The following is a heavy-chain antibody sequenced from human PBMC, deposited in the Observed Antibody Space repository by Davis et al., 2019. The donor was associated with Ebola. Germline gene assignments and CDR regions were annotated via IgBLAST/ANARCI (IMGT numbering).Heavy chain of an antibody. V-gene: IGHV3-21*01. Sequence: GESLKISCAASGFTFSSYSMNWVRQAPGKGLEWVSSISSSSSYIYYADSVKGRFTISRDNAKNSLYLQMNSLRAEDTAVYYCTTDKYSSSWYGSWFDPWGQGTLVTVSS. D-gene: IGHD6-13*01. J-gene: IGHJ5*02. CDR1: GFTFSSYS. CDR3: TTDKYSSSWYGSWFDP. CDR2: ISSSSSYI.